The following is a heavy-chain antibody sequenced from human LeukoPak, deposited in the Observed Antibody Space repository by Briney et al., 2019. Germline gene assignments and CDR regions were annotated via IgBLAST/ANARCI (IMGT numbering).Heavy chain of an antibody. Sequence: PSETLSLTCAVYGGSFSGYYWSWIRQPPGKGLEWIGEINHSGSTNYNPSLKSRVTISVDTSKNQFSLKLSSVTAADTAVYYCARPGSYYRGFDYWGQGTLVTVSS. D-gene: IGHD3-10*01. CDR2: INHSGST. CDR3: ARPGSYYRGFDY. CDR1: GGSFSGYY. V-gene: IGHV4-34*01. J-gene: IGHJ4*02.